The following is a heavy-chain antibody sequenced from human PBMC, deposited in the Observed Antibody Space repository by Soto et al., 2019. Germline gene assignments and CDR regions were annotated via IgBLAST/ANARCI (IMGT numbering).Heavy chain of an antibody. V-gene: IGHV3-30-3*01. J-gene: IGHJ6*02. D-gene: IGHD1-26*01. Sequence: QVQLVESGGGVVQPGRSLRLSCAASGFTFRSYAMHWVRQAPGKGLEWVAVISYDGSNKYYADSVKGRFTISRDNSKNTLYLQMNSLRAEDTAVYYCAREPSGSYYYYGMDVWGQGTTVTVSS. CDR3: AREPSGSYYYYGMDV. CDR2: ISYDGSNK. CDR1: GFTFRSYA.